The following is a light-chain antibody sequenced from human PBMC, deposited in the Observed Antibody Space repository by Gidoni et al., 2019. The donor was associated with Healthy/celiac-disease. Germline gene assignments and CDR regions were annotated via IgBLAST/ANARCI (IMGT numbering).Light chain of an antibody. CDR1: QSLLHSNGYNY. Sequence: IEITQSPLSLPVTPREPASISCRSSQSLLHSNGYNYLDWYLQTTGQSPQLLIYLGSNRASGLPDRFSGSASGADSTLKISRVEAEYVGVYYCMHARQTPNTFGPGTKLEIK. CDR3: MHARQTPNT. V-gene: IGKV2-28*01. J-gene: IGKJ2*01. CDR2: LGS.